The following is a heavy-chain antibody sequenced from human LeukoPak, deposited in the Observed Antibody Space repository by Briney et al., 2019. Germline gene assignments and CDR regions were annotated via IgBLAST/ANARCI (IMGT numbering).Heavy chain of an antibody. D-gene: IGHD6-13*01. J-gene: IGHJ5*02. Sequence: ASVTVSCKASGYTFTSYYMHWVRQAPGQGLEWMGIINPSGGSTSYAQKFQGRVTMTRDTSTSTVYMELSSLRSDDTAVYYCARTLSSWNWFDPWGQGTLVTVPS. CDR3: ARTLSSWNWFDP. CDR2: INPSGGST. V-gene: IGHV1-46*01. CDR1: GYTFTSYY.